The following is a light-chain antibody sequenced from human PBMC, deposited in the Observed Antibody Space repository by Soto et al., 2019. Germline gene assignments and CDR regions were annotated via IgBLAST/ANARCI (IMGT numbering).Light chain of an antibody. V-gene: IGLV1-44*01. J-gene: IGLJ3*02. CDR2: SNI. CDR1: RSNIGKNT. CDR3: AAWDDSLNGSV. Sequence: QSVLTQAPSASGTPGQRVTITCSGSRSNIGKNTVSWYQQLPGTAPKLLIYSNIQVLSGVPDRFSGSKSGTSASLAISCLQSEDEDEYYCAAWDDSLNGSVFGGGTKLTVL.